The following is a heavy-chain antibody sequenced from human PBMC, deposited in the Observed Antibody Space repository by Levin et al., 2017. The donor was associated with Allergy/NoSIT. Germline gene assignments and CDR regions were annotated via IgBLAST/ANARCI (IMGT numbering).Heavy chain of an antibody. V-gene: IGHV7-4-1*02. CDR1: GYIFTTYA. D-gene: IGHD2/OR15-2a*01. CDR2: LNTNTGNP. Sequence: ASVKVSCKASGYIFTTYAINWVRQAPGQGLEWMGWLNTNTGNPTYAQGFSGRFVFSLDTSVSTAYLEITSLRTEDTAVYYCAKSPWGGEDCSSTACPTDLWGQGTLVTVSS. J-gene: IGHJ5*02. CDR3: AKSPWGGEDCSSTACPTDL.